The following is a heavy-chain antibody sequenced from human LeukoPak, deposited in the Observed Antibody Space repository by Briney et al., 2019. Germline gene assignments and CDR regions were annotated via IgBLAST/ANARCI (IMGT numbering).Heavy chain of an antibody. CDR1: GFTFSSYG. CDR3: ARDFGVIRRS. D-gene: IGHD3-3*01. V-gene: IGHV3-30*02. J-gene: IGHJ5*02. Sequence: GGSLRLSCAASGFTFSSYGMHWVRQAPGKGLEWVAFIRYDGSNKYYADSVKGRFTISRDDSKNTLFLQMSSLRPEDTAVYYCARDFGVIRRSWGQGTLVSVSS. CDR2: IRYDGSNK.